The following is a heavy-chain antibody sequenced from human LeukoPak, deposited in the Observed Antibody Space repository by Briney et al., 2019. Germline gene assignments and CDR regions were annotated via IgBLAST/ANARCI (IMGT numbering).Heavy chain of an antibody. D-gene: IGHD2-2*01. CDR2: TYYRSTWYN. Sequence: SETLSLTCTVSGGSISSHYWNWIRQSPSRGLEWLGRTYYRSTWYNDYAVSVRGRITVNPDTSKNQFSLHLNSVTPEDTAVYYCARRLTQYDCFDPWGQGILVTVSS. J-gene: IGHJ5*02. CDR3: ARRLTQYDCFDP. CDR1: GGSISSHY. V-gene: IGHV6-1*01.